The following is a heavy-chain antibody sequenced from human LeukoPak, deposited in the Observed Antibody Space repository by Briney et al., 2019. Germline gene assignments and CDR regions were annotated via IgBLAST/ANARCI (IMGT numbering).Heavy chain of an antibody. J-gene: IGHJ6*02. V-gene: IGHV1-18*01. Sequence: ASVKVSCKASGYTFTSYGITWARQAPGQGPEWMGWISAYNGNTNYAQNPQGRVTMTTDTSTSTAYMELRSLRSDDTAVYYCARARYSTSPPDVWGQGTTVTVSS. CDR1: GYTFTSYG. CDR3: ARARYSTSPPDV. CDR2: ISAYNGNT. D-gene: IGHD6-6*01.